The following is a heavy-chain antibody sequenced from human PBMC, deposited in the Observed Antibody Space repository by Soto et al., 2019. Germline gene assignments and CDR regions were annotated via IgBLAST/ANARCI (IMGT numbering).Heavy chain of an antibody. J-gene: IGHJ4*02. CDR2: IYYSGST. CDR1: GGSISSYY. CDR3: ARDYYGSGSPPLGY. Sequence: QVQLQESGPGLVKPSETLSLTCTVSGGSISSYYWSWIRQPPGKGLEWIGYIYYSGSTNYNPSLKSRVTMSVATSKNQFSLKLSSVTAADTAVYSCARDYYGSGSPPLGYWGQGTLVTVSS. D-gene: IGHD3-10*01. V-gene: IGHV4-59*01.